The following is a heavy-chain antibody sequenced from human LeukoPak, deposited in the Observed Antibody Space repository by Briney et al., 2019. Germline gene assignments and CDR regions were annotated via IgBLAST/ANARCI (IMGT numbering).Heavy chain of an antibody. CDR2: IRSDGSSN. D-gene: IGHD1-26*01. J-gene: IGHJ6*03. Sequence: GGSLRLSCAASGFTFSSHGMHWVRQAPGKGLEWVTFIRSDGSSNYYGDSVKGRFTLSRDNFKNTLSLQMNSLTAEDTAVYYCARDPYSGGYWNYYYYYMDVWGKGTTVTISS. CDR1: GFTFSSHG. CDR3: ARDPYSGGYWNYYYYYMDV. V-gene: IGHV3-30*02.